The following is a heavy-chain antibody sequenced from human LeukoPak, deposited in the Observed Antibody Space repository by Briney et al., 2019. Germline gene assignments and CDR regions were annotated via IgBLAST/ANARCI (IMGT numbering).Heavy chain of an antibody. CDR3: GRDRGDCSSGSCFSDYFDF. CDR2: ISSSGGYI. CDR1: GFTFSGYS. Sequence: GGSLRLSCAVSGFTFSGYSVNWVRQAPGKGLEWVSSISSSGGYIYYADSVKGRFTISRDNAKNSLYLQMNSLRAEDTAVYYCGRDRGDCSSGSCFSDYFDFWGQGTLVTVSS. D-gene: IGHD2-15*01. V-gene: IGHV3-21*01. J-gene: IGHJ4*02.